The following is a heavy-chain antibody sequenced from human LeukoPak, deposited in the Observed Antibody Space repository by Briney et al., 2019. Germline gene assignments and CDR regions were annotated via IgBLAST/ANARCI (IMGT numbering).Heavy chain of an antibody. CDR2: ITSSSTV. V-gene: IGHV3-48*04. Sequence: GGSLRLSCAASGFTFSNYSMNWVRQAPGKGLEWVSYITSSSTVYYAGSVKGRFTISRDNAKNSLFLQMNSLRAEDTAVYYCARDYCSGPKCYFIDYWGQGVLVTVSS. D-gene: IGHD2-15*01. CDR3: ARDYCSGPKCYFIDY. J-gene: IGHJ4*02. CDR1: GFTFSNYS.